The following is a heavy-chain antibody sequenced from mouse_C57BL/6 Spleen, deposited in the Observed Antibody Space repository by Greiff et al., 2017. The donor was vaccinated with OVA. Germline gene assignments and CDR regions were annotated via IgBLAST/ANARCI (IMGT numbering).Heavy chain of an antibody. CDR3: ARRSLGGYAMDY. D-gene: IGHD2-10*02. CDR1: GFTFSDYG. V-gene: IGHV5-17*01. CDR2: ISSGSSTI. Sequence: EVKLVESGGGLVKPGGSLKLSCAASGFTFSDYGMHWVRQAPEKGLEWVAYISSGSSTIYYADTVKGRFTISRDNAKNTLFLQMTSLRSEDTAMYYCARRSLGGYAMDYWGQGTSVTVSS. J-gene: IGHJ4*01.